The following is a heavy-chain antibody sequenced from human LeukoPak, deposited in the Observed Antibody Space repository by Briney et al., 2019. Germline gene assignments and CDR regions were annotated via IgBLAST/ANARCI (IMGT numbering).Heavy chain of an antibody. V-gene: IGHV1-18*01. CDR1: GYTFTSYG. D-gene: IGHD2-2*01. J-gene: IGHJ1*01. Sequence: ASVKVSCKASGYTFTSYGISLVRQAPGQGLEGMLCHSSYNGNTNYAQKLQGRVTMTTDTSTSTAYMELRSLRSDDTAVYYCASNLKNEIVVVPDEYFQHWGQGTLVTVSS. CDR3: ASNLKNEIVVVPDEYFQH. CDR2: HSSYNGNT.